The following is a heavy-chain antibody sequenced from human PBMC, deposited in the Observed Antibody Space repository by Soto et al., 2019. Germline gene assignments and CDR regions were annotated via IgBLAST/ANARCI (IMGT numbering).Heavy chain of an antibody. CDR1: GFTFSSYA. CDR3: ARGGYYYVPYYYGMDV. Sequence: GGSLRLSCEASGFTFSSYAMHWVRQAPGKGLEWVAVISYDGSNKYYADSVKGRFTISRDNSKNTLYLQMNSLRAEDTAVYYCARGGYYYVPYYYGMDVWGQGTMVTVSS. J-gene: IGHJ6*02. D-gene: IGHD3-22*01. CDR2: ISYDGSNK. V-gene: IGHV3-30-3*01.